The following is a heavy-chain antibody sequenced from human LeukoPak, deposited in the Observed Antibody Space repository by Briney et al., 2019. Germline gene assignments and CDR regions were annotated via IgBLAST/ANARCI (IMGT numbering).Heavy chain of an antibody. V-gene: IGHV4-4*07. CDR3: ARDYYDSSGYYVDY. J-gene: IGHJ4*02. CDR1: GGSISSCY. Sequence: SETLSLTCTVSGGSISSCYWSWIRQPAGKGLEWIGRIYTSGSTNYNPSLKSRVTMSVDTSKNQFSLKLSSVTAADTAVYYCARDYYDSSGYYVDYWGQGTLVTVSS. D-gene: IGHD3-22*01. CDR2: IYTSGST.